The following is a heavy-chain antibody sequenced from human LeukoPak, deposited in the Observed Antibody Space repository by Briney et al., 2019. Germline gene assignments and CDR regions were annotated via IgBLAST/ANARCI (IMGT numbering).Heavy chain of an antibody. CDR3: VRVRDVLRFLEWLGFDY. D-gene: IGHD3-3*01. V-gene: IGHV3-30*04. CDR2: ISYDGSNK. Sequence: GRSLRLSCAASGFTFSSYAMHWVRQAPGKGLEWVAVISYDGSNKHYADSVKGRFTISRDNSKNTLYLRMNSLRVEDTAVYYCVRVRDVLRFLEWLGFDYWGQGTLVTVSS. J-gene: IGHJ4*02. CDR1: GFTFSSYA.